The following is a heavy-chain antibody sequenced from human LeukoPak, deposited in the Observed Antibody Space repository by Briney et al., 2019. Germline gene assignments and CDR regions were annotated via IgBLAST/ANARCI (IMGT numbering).Heavy chain of an antibody. CDR3: ARAYPYYDFWSGYFDY. Sequence: GGSLRLSCAASGFTVSSNYMSWVRQAPGKGLECVSVIYSGGSTYYADSVKGRFTISRDNSKNTLYLQMNSLRAEDTAVYYCARAYPYYDFWSGYFDYWGQGTLVTVSS. D-gene: IGHD3-3*01. V-gene: IGHV3-66*02. CDR1: GFTVSSNY. CDR2: IYSGGST. J-gene: IGHJ4*02.